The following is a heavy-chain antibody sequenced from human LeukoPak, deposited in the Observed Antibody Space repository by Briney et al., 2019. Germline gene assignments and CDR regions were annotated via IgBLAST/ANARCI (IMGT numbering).Heavy chain of an antibody. V-gene: IGHV1-2*02. J-gene: IGHJ6*03. D-gene: IGHD1-1*01. CDR1: GYTFTGYY. CDR3: ARDKQLDWAHYHYCYMDV. Sequence: ASVKVSCKASGYTFTGYYMHWVRQAPGQGLEWMGWINPNSGGTKYAQKFQGRVTMTRDTSISTVYMELSRLRSDDTAVYYCARDKQLDWAHYHYCYMDVWGKGTMVTVSS. CDR2: INPNSGGT.